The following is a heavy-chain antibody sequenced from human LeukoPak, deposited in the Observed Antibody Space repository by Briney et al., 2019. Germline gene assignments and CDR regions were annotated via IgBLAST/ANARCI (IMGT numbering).Heavy chain of an antibody. Sequence: PGGSLRLSCAASGFTFSSYGMHWVRQAPGKGLEWVAFIRYDGSNKYYADSVKGRFTISRDNSKNTLYLQMNNLRAEDTAVYYCAKAGYSYGYWFDYWGQGTLVTVSS. CDR2: IRYDGSNK. CDR1: GFTFSSYG. D-gene: IGHD5-18*01. CDR3: AKAGYSYGYWFDY. J-gene: IGHJ4*02. V-gene: IGHV3-30*02.